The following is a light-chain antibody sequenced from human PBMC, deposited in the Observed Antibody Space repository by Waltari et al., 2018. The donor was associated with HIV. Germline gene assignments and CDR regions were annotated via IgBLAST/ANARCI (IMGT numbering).Light chain of an antibody. V-gene: IGLV3-21*03. CDR3: QVWDSSSDDWV. CDR1: NIGSKS. CDR2: DDS. Sequence: SYVLAQPPSVSVAPGKTARNTCGGENIGSKSVHWYQQKPGQAPLLVVYDDSDRPSGIPERFSGSNSGNTATLTISRVEAGDEADYYCQVWDSSSDDWVFGGGTKVTVL. J-gene: IGLJ3*02.